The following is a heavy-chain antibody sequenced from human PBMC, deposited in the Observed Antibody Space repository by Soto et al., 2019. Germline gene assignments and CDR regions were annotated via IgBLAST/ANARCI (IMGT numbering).Heavy chain of an antibody. CDR1: GGSLSGDF. CDR2: IYYSGST. CDR3: EREMYSSGYSPFDH. V-gene: IGHV4-59*01. D-gene: IGHD3-22*01. Sequence: SETLSLTCTVSGGSLSGDFCSWIRQPPGKGLEWIGYIYYSGSTNYTPSLKRRVTMSGDTSKHKIYLKLRSVTAADTAVYYCEREMYSSGYSPFDHWGQGTVVTVSS. J-gene: IGHJ4*02.